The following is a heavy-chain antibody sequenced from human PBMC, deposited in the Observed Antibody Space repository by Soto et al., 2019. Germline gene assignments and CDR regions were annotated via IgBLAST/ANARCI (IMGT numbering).Heavy chain of an antibody. Sequence: SETLSLTCTVSSASISSTNYTWGWIRQPPGKGLEWIGNIYYSGSTYYNPSLNSRVTVSVDTSKNQFSLKVTSVTAADTAVYHCARIDGSGWFFEYWGQGTLVTVSS. CDR2: IYYSGST. J-gene: IGHJ4*01. V-gene: IGHV4-39*01. CDR3: ARIDGSGWFFEY. D-gene: IGHD6-19*01. CDR1: SASISSTNYT.